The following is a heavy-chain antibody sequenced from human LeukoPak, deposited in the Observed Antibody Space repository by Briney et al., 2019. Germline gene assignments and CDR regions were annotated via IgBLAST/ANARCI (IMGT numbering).Heavy chain of an antibody. J-gene: IGHJ4*02. D-gene: IGHD3-9*01. Sequence: GGSPRLSSAPSGFTFSSYSLNCVRQAPGKGLEWVSSISSSSSYIYYADSVKGRFTISRDNAKNSLYLQMNSLRAEDTAVYYCARDHRPDILTGYYDYWGQGTLVTVSS. V-gene: IGHV3-21*01. CDR1: GFTFSSYS. CDR3: ARDHRPDILTGYYDY. CDR2: ISSSSSYI.